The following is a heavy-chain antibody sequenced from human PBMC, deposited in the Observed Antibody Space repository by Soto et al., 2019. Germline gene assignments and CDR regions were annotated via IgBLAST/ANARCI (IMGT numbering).Heavy chain of an antibody. J-gene: IGHJ3*02. V-gene: IGHV3-23*01. CDR3: AKVGYCSSTSCSRGAFDI. Sequence: EVQLLESGGGLVQPGGSLRLSCAASGFTFSSYAMSWVRQAPGKGLEWVSAISGSGGSTYYADSVKGRFTISRDNSKNTLYLQMNSLRAEATAVYYCAKVGYCSSTSCSRGAFDIWGQGTMVTVSS. D-gene: IGHD2-2*01. CDR1: GFTFSSYA. CDR2: ISGSGGST.